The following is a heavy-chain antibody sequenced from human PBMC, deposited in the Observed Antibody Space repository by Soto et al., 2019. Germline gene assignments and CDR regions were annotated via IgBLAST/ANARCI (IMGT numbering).Heavy chain of an antibody. CDR1: GDTFTSYY. D-gene: IGHD1-20*01. CDR3: ERSSGWHYGIIREGSNGFAP. J-gene: IGHJ5*02. Sequence: QVQLVQSGAEVKQPGASAKVSCKAPGDTFTSYYFHWVRQAPGQGLEWMGVINPHGGSTAYAQRFQGRVTITREPPTSTVYLELASLRSEYTAVYYCERSSGWHYGIIREGSNGFAPWGQGTLVTVSS. CDR2: INPHGGST. V-gene: IGHV1-46*01.